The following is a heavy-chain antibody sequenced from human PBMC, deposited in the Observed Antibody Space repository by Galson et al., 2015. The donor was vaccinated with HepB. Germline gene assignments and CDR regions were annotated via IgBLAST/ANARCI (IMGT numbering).Heavy chain of an antibody. CDR3: ARSSVRYNWFDP. V-gene: IGHV4-59*01. J-gene: IGHJ5*02. Sequence: TLSLTCTVSGGSISSYYWSWIRQPPGKGLEWIGYIYYSGSTNYNPSLKSRVTISVDTSKNQFSLKLSSVTAADTAVYYCARSSVRYNWFDPWGQGTLVTVSS. CDR1: GGSISSYY. CDR2: IYYSGST.